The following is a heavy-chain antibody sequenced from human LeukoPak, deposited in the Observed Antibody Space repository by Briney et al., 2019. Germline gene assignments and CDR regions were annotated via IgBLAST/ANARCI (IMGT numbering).Heavy chain of an antibody. V-gene: IGHV3-43*02. D-gene: IGHD3-22*01. CDR2: ISGDGRVT. J-gene: IGHJ4*02. CDR3: SKDNHTSGFYKSFQY. Sequence: PGGSLRLSCAASGFTFDDYAMHWVRQVPGTGLEWVSLISGDGRVTYYADSVKGRFTISRDNSKNSLFLHMKSLTAEDTALYYFSKDNHTSGFYKSFQYWGQGTLVTVSS. CDR1: GFTFDDYA.